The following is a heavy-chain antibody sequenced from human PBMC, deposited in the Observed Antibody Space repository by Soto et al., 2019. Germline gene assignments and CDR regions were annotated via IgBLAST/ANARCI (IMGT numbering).Heavy chain of an antibody. V-gene: IGHV3-48*03. D-gene: IGHD5-18*01. Sequence: PGGSLRLSCAASEFTFSSYEMNWVRQAPGKGLEWVSYISSSGNTIYYADSVKGRFTISRDNAKNSLYLQMNSLRAEDTAVYYCAREDSGYSYGYAYWGQGTLVTSPQ. CDR3: AREDSGYSYGYAY. CDR1: EFTFSSYE. J-gene: IGHJ4*02. CDR2: ISSSGNTI.